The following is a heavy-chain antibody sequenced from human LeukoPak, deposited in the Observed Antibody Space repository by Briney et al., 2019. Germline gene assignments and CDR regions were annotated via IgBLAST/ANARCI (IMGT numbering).Heavy chain of an antibody. V-gene: IGHV3-23*01. J-gene: IGHJ4*02. D-gene: IGHD4-17*01. Sequence: GGSLRLSCAASGFTFSSYWMSWVRQAPGKGLEWVSHISGSGGSTYYADSVKGRFTISRDNSKNTLYLQMNSLRAEDTAIYYCAKVDYGDYGAYFDYWGQGTLVTVSS. CDR3: AKVDYGDYGAYFDY. CDR1: GFTFSSYW. CDR2: ISGSGGST.